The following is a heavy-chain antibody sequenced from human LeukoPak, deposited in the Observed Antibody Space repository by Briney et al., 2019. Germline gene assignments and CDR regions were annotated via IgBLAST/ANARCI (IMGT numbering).Heavy chain of an antibody. CDR2: IHYSGST. CDR1: GDSINSYY. Sequence: PSETLSLTCTVSGDSINSYYWTRIRQPPGKGLEWIGYIHYSGSTNYNPSLKSRVTISLDTSKNQFSLKLSSVTAADTAVYYCARQIAVAGWFDPWGQGTLVTVSS. CDR3: ARQIAVAGWFDP. V-gene: IGHV4-59*08. D-gene: IGHD6-19*01. J-gene: IGHJ5*02.